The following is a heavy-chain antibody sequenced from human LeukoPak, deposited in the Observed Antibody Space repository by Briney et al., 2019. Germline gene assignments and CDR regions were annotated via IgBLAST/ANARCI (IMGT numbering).Heavy chain of an antibody. CDR1: DGSISSNY. D-gene: IGHD1-1*01. J-gene: IGHJ5*02. CDR2: IYTSGST. CDR3: AREEGTGWFDP. Sequence: PSETLSLTCTVSDGSISSNYSSWIRQPAGKGLEWIGRIYTSGSTNYNPSLKSRVTMSVDTSKNQFSLKLSSVTAADTAVYYCAREEGTGWFDPWGQGTLVTVSS. V-gene: IGHV4-4*07.